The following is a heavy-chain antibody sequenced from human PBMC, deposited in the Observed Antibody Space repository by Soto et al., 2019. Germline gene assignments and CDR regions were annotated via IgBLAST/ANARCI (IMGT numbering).Heavy chain of an antibody. Sequence: QHPGKGLEWIGYIYYSGSTYYNPSLKSRVTISVDTSKNQFSLKLSSVTAADTAVYFCAFYFQAEDGIRVLCTVSAFLLNRSSDL. CDR2: IYYSGST. J-gene: IGHJ2*01. D-gene: IGHD3-9*01. CDR3: AFYFQAEDGIRVLCTVSAFLLNRSSDL. V-gene: IGHV4-31*02.